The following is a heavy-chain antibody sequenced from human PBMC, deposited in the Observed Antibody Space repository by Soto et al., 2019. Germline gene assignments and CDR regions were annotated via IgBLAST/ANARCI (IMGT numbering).Heavy chain of an antibody. CDR2: ISGSGGST. J-gene: IGHJ4*02. Sequence: EVQLLESGGGLVQPGGSLRLSCAASEFTFSSDAMRWVRQAPGKGLEWVSAISGSGGSTDYADSVKGRFTISRDNYKNTLSLQMNSMRAEDTAVSYCARGGYDDFWSGYSHGYYFDYWGQGTLVSVSS. V-gene: IGHV3-23*01. D-gene: IGHD3-3*01. CDR3: ARGGYDDFWSGYSHGYYFDY. CDR1: EFTFSSDA.